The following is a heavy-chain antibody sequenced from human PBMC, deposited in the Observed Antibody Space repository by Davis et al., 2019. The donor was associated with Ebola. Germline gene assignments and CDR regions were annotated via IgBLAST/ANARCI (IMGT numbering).Heavy chain of an antibody. D-gene: IGHD1-26*01. CDR1: GGSFSGYY. CDR3: ARDGGGSYYDY. CDR2: INHSGST. V-gene: IGHV4-34*01. J-gene: IGHJ4*02. Sequence: GSLRLSCAVYGGSFSGYYWSWIRQPPGKGLEWIGEINHSGSTNYNPSLKSRVTISVDTSKNQFSLKLSSVTAADTAVYYCARDGGGSYYDYWGQGTLVTVSS.